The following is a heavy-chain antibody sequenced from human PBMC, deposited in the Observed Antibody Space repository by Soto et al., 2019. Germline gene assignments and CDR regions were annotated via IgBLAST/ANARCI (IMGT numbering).Heavy chain of an antibody. V-gene: IGHV1-69*08. CDR3: ARDRGYSYGYLYPPFDY. Sequence: QVQLVQSGAEVKKPGSSVKVSCKASGGTFSSYTISWVRQAPGQGLEWMGRIIPILGIANYAQKFQGRVTITADKSTSTAYMELSSLRSEDTVVYYCARDRGYSYGYLYPPFDYWGQGTLVTVSS. J-gene: IGHJ4*02. CDR1: GGTFSSYT. D-gene: IGHD5-18*01. CDR2: IIPILGIA.